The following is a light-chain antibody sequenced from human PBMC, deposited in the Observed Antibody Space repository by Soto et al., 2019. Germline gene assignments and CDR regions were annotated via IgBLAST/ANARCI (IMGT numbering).Light chain of an antibody. J-gene: IGKJ1*01. CDR2: KAS. V-gene: IGKV1-5*03. CDR3: QQYNSYPWT. Sequence: DIQMTQSPSTLSASVGDRVIITCRASLSISRWLAWYQQKPGKTPKLLIYKASSLESGVLSRVSGSRSGTEFTLPISSMQPDDFATYYCQQYNSYPWTFGQGTKLEIK. CDR1: LSISRW.